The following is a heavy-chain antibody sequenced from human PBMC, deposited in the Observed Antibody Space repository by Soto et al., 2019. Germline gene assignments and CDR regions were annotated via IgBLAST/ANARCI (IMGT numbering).Heavy chain of an antibody. J-gene: IGHJ3*02. D-gene: IGHD6-6*01. V-gene: IGHV1-18*01. CDR2: ISAYNGNT. CDR3: ARESYPPKQLVLSAFDI. CDR1: GYTFTSYG. Sequence: GASVKVSCKASGYTFTSYGISWVRQAPGQGLEWMGWISAYNGNTNYAQKLQGRVTMTTDTSTSTAYMELRSLRSDDTAVYYCARESYPPKQLVLSAFDIWGQGTMVTVSS.